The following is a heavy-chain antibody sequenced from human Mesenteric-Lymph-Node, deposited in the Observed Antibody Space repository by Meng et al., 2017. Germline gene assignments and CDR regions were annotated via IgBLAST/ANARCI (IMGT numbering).Heavy chain of an antibody. Sequence: GESLKISCAASGFTFTTYGIHWVRQAPGKGLEWVGVIWYDGTRESYADSVKGRFTISRDNSKDMVFLQMNSLRAEDTAIYYCAQGLITGTKIPTDDWGQGTLVTVSS. CDR1: GFTFTTYG. D-gene: IGHD1-20*01. V-gene: IGHV3-33*06. J-gene: IGHJ4*02. CDR3: AQGLITGTKIPTDD. CDR2: IWYDGTRE.